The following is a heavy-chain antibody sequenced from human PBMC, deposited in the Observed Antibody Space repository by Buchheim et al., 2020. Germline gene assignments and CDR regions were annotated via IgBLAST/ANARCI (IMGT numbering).Heavy chain of an antibody. J-gene: IGHJ3*02. V-gene: IGHV5-51*01. CDR3: AGGYYGSGTSRAFDT. D-gene: IGHD3-10*01. Sequence: EVQLVQSGPEVKKPGESLRISCQGSGYRFSTYWIGWVRQMPGKGLEWMGFIYVDNSDTRYRPSFQGQVPISADKSISTAYLQWSSVQASDTAMYYCAGGYYGSGTSRAFDTWGQGT. CDR1: GYRFSTYW. CDR2: IYVDNSDT.